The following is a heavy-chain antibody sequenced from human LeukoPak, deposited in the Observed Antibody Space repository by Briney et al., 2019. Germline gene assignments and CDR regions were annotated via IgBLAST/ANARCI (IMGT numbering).Heavy chain of an antibody. Sequence: GGSMRLSCAASRFAFHNYAMTWIRQAPERGLEWVSSISVDGGDIKYTDSAKGRFTISRDNSKGTLYLQMDSLRVEDTAVYYCGKDPNGNFIGAFDFWGQGTMVTVSS. CDR1: RFAFHNYA. D-gene: IGHD4-23*01. J-gene: IGHJ3*01. V-gene: IGHV3-23*01. CDR2: ISVDGGDI. CDR3: GKDPNGNFIGAFDF.